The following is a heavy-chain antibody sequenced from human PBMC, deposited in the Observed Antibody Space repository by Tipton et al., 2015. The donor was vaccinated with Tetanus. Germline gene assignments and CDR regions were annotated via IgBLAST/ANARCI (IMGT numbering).Heavy chain of an antibody. J-gene: IGHJ6*03. V-gene: IGHV1-69*01. CDR3: ARDLTAVTTGGGYYYMDV. D-gene: IGHD4-17*01. CDR2: IIPLFRTK. CDR1: GGTFSSYA. Sequence: QVQLVQSGPEVKKPGSSVKVSCKVSGGTFSSYAISWVRQAPGQGLEWMGGIIPLFRTKNYAQKFQGRVTITADESTNTAYMELSSLRSDDPAVYYCARDLTAVTTGGGYYYMDVWGKGTTVPVSS.